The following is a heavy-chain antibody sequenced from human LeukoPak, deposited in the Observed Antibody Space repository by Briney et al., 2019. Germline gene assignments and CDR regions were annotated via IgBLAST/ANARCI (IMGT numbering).Heavy chain of an antibody. D-gene: IGHD4-17*01. V-gene: IGHV3-23*01. CDR1: GFTFSSYA. CDR2: ISGSGGST. CDR3: AKDLYDYGDHALPSFFDY. J-gene: IGHJ4*02. Sequence: GGSLRLSCAASGFTFSSYAMSWVRQAPGKGLEWVSAISGSGGSTYYADSVKGRFTISRDNSKNTLYLQMNSLRAEDTAVYYCAKDLYDYGDHALPSFFDYWGQGTLVTVSS.